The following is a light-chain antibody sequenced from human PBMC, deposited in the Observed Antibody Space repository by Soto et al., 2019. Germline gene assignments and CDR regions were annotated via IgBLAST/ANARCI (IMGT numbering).Light chain of an antibody. CDR1: SANIGSNY. CDR2: SNN. CDR3: AAWDDSLSGHWV. V-gene: IGLV1-47*02. J-gene: IGLJ3*02. Sequence: QSVLTQPPSASGTPGQRVTISCSGSSANIGSNYVYWYQQLPGTAPKLLIYSNNQRPSGVPDRFSGSKSGTSASLAISGLRSEDEADYYCAAWDDSLSGHWVLGGGTKLTVL.